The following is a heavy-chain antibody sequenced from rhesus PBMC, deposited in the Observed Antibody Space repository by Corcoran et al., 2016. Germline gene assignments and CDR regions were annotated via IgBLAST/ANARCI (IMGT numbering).Heavy chain of an antibody. V-gene: IGHV4-127*01. D-gene: IGHD2-21*01. CDR3: ARVWYYWYFDL. CDR2: IGGSSGST. J-gene: IGHJ2*01. CDR1: GYSISSGYG. Sequence: QVQLQESGPGLVKPSETLSLTCAVSGYSISSGYGWSWIRQPPGKGLEWIGYIGGSSGSTNYNPSLKSRGTISKDTSKNQFSLKLSSVTAADTAVYYCARVWYYWYFDLWGPGTPITISS.